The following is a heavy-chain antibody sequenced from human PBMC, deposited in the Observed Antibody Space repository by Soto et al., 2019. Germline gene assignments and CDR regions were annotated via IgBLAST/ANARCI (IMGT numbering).Heavy chain of an antibody. CDR1: GGSISSGGYS. CDR2: IYHSGST. J-gene: IGHJ4*02. Sequence: SETLSLTCAVSGGSISSGGYSWSWIRQPPGKGLEWIGYIYHSGSTYYNPSLKSRVTISVDRSKNQFSLKLGSVTAADTAVYYCARAARYYDSSGYFDYWGQGTLVTVSS. D-gene: IGHD3-22*01. CDR3: ARAARYYDSSGYFDY. V-gene: IGHV4-30-2*01.